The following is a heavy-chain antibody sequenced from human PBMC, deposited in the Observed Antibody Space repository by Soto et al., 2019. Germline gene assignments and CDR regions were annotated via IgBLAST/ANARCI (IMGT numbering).Heavy chain of an antibody. CDR2: MNPNSGNG. V-gene: IGHV1-8*01. Sequence: APVKVSCKASGYAFSNNDISWVRQSTGQGLEWMGWMNPNSGNGGYAQKFQGRVTMTRDTSTSTAYMELSSLASDDTAIYYCARMATSGTLNWFDPWGQGTLVTVSS. J-gene: IGHJ5*02. CDR1: GYAFSNND. CDR3: ARMATSGTLNWFDP.